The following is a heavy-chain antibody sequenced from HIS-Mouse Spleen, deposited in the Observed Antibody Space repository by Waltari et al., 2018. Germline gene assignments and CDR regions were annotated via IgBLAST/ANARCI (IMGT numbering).Heavy chain of an antibody. Sequence: QVQLQESGPGLVKPSETLSLTCTVSGYSISSGYYWGWIRQPPGKGLEWIGSIYHSGSTYYNPSLKVRVTISVDTSKNQFSLKLSSVTAADTAVYYCARTSPIYYFDYWGQGTLVTVSS. CDR2: IYHSGST. J-gene: IGHJ4*02. CDR1: GYSISSGYY. V-gene: IGHV4-38-2*02. CDR3: ARTSPIYYFDY.